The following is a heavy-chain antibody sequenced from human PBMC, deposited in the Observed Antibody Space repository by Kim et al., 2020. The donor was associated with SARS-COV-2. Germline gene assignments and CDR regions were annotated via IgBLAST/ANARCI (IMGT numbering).Heavy chain of an antibody. CDR1: GCSISSGDYY. CDR2: IYYSGSS. D-gene: IGHD3-22*01. CDR3: ARARITMIVVVNAFDI. V-gene: IGHV4-30-4*01. J-gene: IGHJ3*02. Sequence: SETLSLTCTVSGCSISSGDYYWSWIRQPPGKGLEWIGYIYYSGSSYYNPSLKSRVTISVDTSKNQFSLKLSSVTAADTAVYYCARARITMIVVVNAFDIWGQGTMVTVSS.